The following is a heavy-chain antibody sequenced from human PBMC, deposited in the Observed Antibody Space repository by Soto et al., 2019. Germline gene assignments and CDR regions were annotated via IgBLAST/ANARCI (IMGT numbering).Heavy chain of an antibody. Sequence: GASVKVSCKASGFTFTSSAVQWVRQARGQRLEWIGWIVVGSGNTNYAQKFQERVTITRDMSTSTAYMELSSLRSEDTAVYYCAAEEVRGVIYYYGMDVWGQGTTVTV. V-gene: IGHV1-58*01. CDR1: GFTFTSSA. J-gene: IGHJ6*02. D-gene: IGHD3-10*01. CDR3: AAEEVRGVIYYYGMDV. CDR2: IVVGSGNT.